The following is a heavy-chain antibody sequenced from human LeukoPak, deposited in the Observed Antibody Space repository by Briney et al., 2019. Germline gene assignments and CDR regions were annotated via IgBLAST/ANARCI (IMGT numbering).Heavy chain of an antibody. J-gene: IGHJ6*02. D-gene: IGHD3-10*01. CDR2: FYYSGST. V-gene: IGHV4-39*01. CDR3: ARQVPTYYYGSGSYGMDV. CDR1: GGSVNSSTNY. Sequence: PSETLSLTCTVSGGSVNSSTNYWDWVRQPPGKGLEWIASFYYSGSTYYNPSLKSRVTISVDASKNHFSLKLSSVTAADTAVYYCARQVPTYYYGSGSYGMDVWGQGTTVTVSS.